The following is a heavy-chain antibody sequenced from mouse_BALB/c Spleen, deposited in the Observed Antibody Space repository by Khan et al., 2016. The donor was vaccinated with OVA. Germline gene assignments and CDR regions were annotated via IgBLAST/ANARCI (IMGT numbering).Heavy chain of an antibody. Sequence: EVQLQESGPGLVKPSQSLSLTCTVTGYSITSDYAWNWIRQFPGNKLEWMGYITYSGSTSYNPSLKSRISITRDTSKNQFFLQLNSVTTEDTARYFCARRSVWGAGTTVTVSS. CDR2: ITYSGST. V-gene: IGHV3-2*02. CDR1: GYSITSDYA. J-gene: IGHJ1*01. CDR3: ARRSV.